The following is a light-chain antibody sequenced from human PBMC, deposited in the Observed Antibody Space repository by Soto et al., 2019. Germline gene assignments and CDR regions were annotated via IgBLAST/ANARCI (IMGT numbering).Light chain of an antibody. CDR3: LQHNNFPLT. Sequence: DIQMTPSPSAMSASVGDRVTITCRASQGISNHLVWFQQKPGEVPKRLIYDASSLQTGAPSRFSGSGSGTDFTLTISSLQPEDFATYYCLQHNNFPLTFGQGTRLEAK. CDR2: DAS. J-gene: IGKJ5*01. CDR1: QGISNH. V-gene: IGKV1-17*03.